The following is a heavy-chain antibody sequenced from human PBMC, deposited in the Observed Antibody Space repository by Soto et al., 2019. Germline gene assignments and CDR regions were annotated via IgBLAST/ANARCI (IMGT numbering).Heavy chain of an antibody. Sequence: ETLSLTCAVYGGSFSGYYWSWIRQPPGKGLEWIGEINHSGSTNYNPSLKSRVTISVDTSKNQFSLKLSSVTAADTAVYYCARFVVVPAAINDYWGQGTLVTVSS. D-gene: IGHD2-2*01. CDR3: ARFVVVPAAINDY. CDR1: GGSFSGYY. V-gene: IGHV4-34*01. J-gene: IGHJ4*02. CDR2: INHSGST.